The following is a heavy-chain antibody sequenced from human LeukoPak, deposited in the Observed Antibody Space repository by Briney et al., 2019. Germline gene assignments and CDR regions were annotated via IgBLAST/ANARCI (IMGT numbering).Heavy chain of an antibody. Sequence: ASVKVSCKASAYTFTSYDINWVRQATGQGLEWMGRMDPNSGNTAYAQKFQGRVTMTRDTSISTAYMELSSLRSEDTAVYYCARGHGPGGSRWPNLDHWGQGTLVTVSS. CDR2: MDPNSGNT. D-gene: IGHD6-13*01. CDR3: ARGHGPGGSRWPNLDH. V-gene: IGHV1-8*01. J-gene: IGHJ4*02. CDR1: AYTFTSYD.